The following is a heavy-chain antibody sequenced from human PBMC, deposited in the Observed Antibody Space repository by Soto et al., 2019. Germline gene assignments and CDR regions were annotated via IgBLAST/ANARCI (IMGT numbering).Heavy chain of an antibody. D-gene: IGHD3-3*01. CDR3: ARGVSNTGAYYTGPSAYAR. CDR1: GGTFNGYG. J-gene: IGHJ3*01. Sequence: QVQLVQSGAVVKKPGSSVEVSCKASGGTFNGYGISWVRQAPGQGLEWMGGTVPVFDTSKYAPRFQGRVTITADKSTSTAYMELSSVRSEDTAIDFCARGVSNTGAYYTGPSAYARWGQGTLVIVSS. V-gene: IGHV1-69*06. CDR2: TVPVFDTS.